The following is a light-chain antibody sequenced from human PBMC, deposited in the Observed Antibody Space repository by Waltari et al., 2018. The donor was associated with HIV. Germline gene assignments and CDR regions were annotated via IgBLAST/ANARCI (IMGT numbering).Light chain of an antibody. CDR2: GAS. CDR3: QQTFSPPRT. V-gene: IGKV1-39*01. J-gene: IGKJ3*01. Sequence: DINMTQSPSSLSESVGDRVTISCRASKNIINYHNWYHQRPAKAPTLLIFGASTVHDGVSSRFSGSGSGTDFALSIADLQPEDFGTYYCQQTFSPPRTFGPGT. CDR1: KNIINY.